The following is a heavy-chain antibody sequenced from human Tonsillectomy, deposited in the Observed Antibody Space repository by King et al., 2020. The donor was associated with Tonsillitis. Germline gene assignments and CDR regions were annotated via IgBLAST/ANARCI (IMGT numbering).Heavy chain of an antibody. V-gene: IGHV3-23*04. CDR3: AKATEGLWFGELLFLYYFDY. CDR1: GFTFSSYA. D-gene: IGHD3-10*01. Sequence: VQLVESGGGLVQPGGSLRLSCAASGFTFSSYAMSWVRQAPGTGLEWGSAISGSGGSTYYADSVKGRFTISRDNSKNTLYLQMNSLRAVDTAVYYCAKATEGLWFGELLFLYYFDYWGQGTLVTVSS. CDR2: ISGSGGST. J-gene: IGHJ4*02.